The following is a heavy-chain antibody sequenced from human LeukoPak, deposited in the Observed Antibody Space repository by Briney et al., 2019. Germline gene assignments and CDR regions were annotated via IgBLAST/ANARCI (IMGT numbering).Heavy chain of an antibody. CDR2: IKQDGSEK. D-gene: IGHD5-18*01. Sequence: PGGSLRLSCAASGFTFSSYWMSWVRQAPGKRLEWVANIKQDGSEKYYVDSVKGRFTISRDNAKNSLYLQMNSLRAEDSAVYYCARWIQLWSSDYFDYWGQGTLVTVSS. CDR1: GFTFSSYW. CDR3: ARWIQLWSSDYFDY. V-gene: IGHV3-7*01. J-gene: IGHJ4*02.